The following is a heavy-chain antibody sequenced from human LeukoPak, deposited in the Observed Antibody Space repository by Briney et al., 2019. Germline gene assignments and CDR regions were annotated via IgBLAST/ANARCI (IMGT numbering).Heavy chain of an antibody. Sequence: SVKVSCKASGGTFSSYAISWVRQAPGQGLEWMGRIIPILGIANYAQKFQGRVTITADKSTSTAYMELSSLRSEDTAVYYCARDPPAHCSGGSCCYFDYWGQGTLVTVSS. J-gene: IGHJ4*02. CDR2: IIPILGIA. CDR1: GGTFSSYA. D-gene: IGHD2-15*01. CDR3: ARDPPAHCSGGSCCYFDY. V-gene: IGHV1-69*04.